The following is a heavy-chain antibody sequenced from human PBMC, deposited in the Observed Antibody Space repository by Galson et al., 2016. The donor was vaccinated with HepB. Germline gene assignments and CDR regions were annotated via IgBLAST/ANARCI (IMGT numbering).Heavy chain of an antibody. CDR3: AKTGGNFWSGYYTGRLDTFDL. D-gene: IGHD3-3*01. CDR2: ISGGGGNT. V-gene: IGHV3-23*01. Sequence: SLRLSCAASGFTFSTYAMAWVRQAPGKGLEWVSTISGGGGNTYFADSVKGRFTLSRDNSKNTLFLQMDSLRLEDTAVYSCAKTGGNFWSGYYTGRLDTFDLWGLGTMVTVSS. J-gene: IGHJ3*01. CDR1: GFTFSTYA.